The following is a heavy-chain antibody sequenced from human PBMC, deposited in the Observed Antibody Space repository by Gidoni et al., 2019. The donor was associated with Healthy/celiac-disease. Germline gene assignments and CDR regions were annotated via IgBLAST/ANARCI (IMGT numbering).Heavy chain of an antibody. D-gene: IGHD6-19*01. CDR2: ISAYNGNT. J-gene: IGHJ4*02. Sequence: ISAYNGNTNYAQKLQGRGTMTTDTSTSTAYMALRSLRSDDTAVYYCARDCMKQWGPVSGPTEIDYWGQGTLVTVSS. V-gene: IGHV1-18*01. CDR3: ARDCMKQWGPVSGPTEIDY.